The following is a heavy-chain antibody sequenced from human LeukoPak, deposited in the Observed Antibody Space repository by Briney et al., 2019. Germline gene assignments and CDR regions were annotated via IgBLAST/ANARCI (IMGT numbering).Heavy chain of an antibody. D-gene: IGHD1-7*01. V-gene: IGHV4-31*03. CDR1: GGSISSGGYY. CDR2: IYYSGST. Sequence: PSETLSLTCTVSGGSISSGGYYWSWIPQHPGKGLKWIGYIYYSGSTYYNPSLKSRVTIYVDTSKNQFSLKLSSVTAADTAVYYCANRNWNYEGFDYYYGMDVWGQGTTVTVSS. CDR3: ANRNWNYEGFDYYYGMDV. J-gene: IGHJ6*02.